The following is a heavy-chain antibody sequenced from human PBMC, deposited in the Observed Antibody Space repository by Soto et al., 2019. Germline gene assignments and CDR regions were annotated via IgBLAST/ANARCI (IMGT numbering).Heavy chain of an antibody. Sequence: SVKVSCKASGGTFSSYAISWVRQAPGQGLEWMGGIIPIFGTANYAQKFQGRVTITADESTSTAYMELSSLRSEDTAVYYSAGYYYDSSGYYPLEDWGQGTLVTVSS. J-gene: IGHJ4*02. V-gene: IGHV1-69*13. CDR3: AGYYYDSSGYYPLED. CDR2: IIPIFGTA. CDR1: GGTFSSYA. D-gene: IGHD3-22*01.